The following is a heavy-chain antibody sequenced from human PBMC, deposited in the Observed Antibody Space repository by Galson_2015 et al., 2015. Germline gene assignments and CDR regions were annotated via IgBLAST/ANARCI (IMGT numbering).Heavy chain of an antibody. D-gene: IGHD6-13*01. CDR1: GFTFSSYD. V-gene: IGHV3-13*01. CDR2: IGTAGDT. CDR3: ARSASSWYPYFDL. Sequence: SLRLSCAASGFTFSSYDMHWVRHATGKGLEWVSAIGTAGDTYYPGSVKGRFTISRENAKNSLYLQMNSLRAGDTAVYYCARSASSWYPYFDLWVRGTLVTVSS. J-gene: IGHJ2*01.